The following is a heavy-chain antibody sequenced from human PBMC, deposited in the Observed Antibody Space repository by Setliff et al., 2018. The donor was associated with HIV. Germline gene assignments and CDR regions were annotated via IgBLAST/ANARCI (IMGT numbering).Heavy chain of an antibody. J-gene: IGHJ4*02. V-gene: IGHV1-2*02. Sequence: ASVTVSCKASGYTFIVYYIHWVRQAPGQGLEWVGWIHPDSGATKYAQKFQGRVTMIRDTASSAVDMDLSGLTSDDTAVYFCARASNWYAPFDYWGQGTLVTVSS. CDR3: ARASNWYAPFDY. D-gene: IGHD6-13*01. CDR1: GYTFIVYY. CDR2: IHPDSGAT.